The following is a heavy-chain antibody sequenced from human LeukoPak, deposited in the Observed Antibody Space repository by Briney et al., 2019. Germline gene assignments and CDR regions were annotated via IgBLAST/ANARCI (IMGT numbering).Heavy chain of an antibody. J-gene: IGHJ4*02. V-gene: IGHV3-33*01. CDR3: ARTTVTAPFDY. Sequence: GGSLRLPCAASGFTFSSYGMHWVRQAPGKGLEWVAVIWYDGSNKYYADSVKGRFTISRDNSKNTLYLQMNSLRAEDTAVYYCARTTVTAPFDYWGQGTLVTVSS. D-gene: IGHD4-17*01. CDR2: IWYDGSNK. CDR1: GFTFSSYG.